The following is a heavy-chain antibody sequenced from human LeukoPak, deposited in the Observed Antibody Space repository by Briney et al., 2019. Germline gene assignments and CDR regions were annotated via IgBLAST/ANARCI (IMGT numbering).Heavy chain of an antibody. CDR3: AREIAAAGRAYY. Sequence: PSETLSLTCSVSGGSITKNGYYWGWIRQSPETGLEWIGSMHYSGSTYYNPSLNSRVTISVDTSKNQFSLKLTSVTAADTAVYYCAREIAAAGRAYYWGQGTLVTVSS. CDR2: MHYSGST. CDR1: GGSITKNGYY. J-gene: IGHJ4*02. D-gene: IGHD6-13*01. V-gene: IGHV4-39*07.